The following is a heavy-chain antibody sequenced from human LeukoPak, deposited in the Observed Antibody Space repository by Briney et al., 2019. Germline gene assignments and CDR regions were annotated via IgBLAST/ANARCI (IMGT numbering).Heavy chain of an antibody. CDR1: GGSMNNYY. CDR2: IHYTGIT. CDR3: ARILEGSGAAFDI. Sequence: SETLSLTCIVSGGSMNNYYWSWIRQPPGKGLEWNAYIHYTGITNYNPFLKSRVTISLDTSKNQFSLKLNSVTAADTAFYYCARILEGSGAAFDIWGQGTMVTVSS. D-gene: IGHD1-26*01. V-gene: IGHV4-59*01. J-gene: IGHJ3*02.